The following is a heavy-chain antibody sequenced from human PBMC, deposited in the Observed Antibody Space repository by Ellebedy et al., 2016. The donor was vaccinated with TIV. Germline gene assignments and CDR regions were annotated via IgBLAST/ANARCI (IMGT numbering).Heavy chain of an antibody. J-gene: IGHJ6*03. CDR2: IKSKTDGETT. Sequence: GESLKISCAASGFTFTNAWISWVRQAPGKGLEWVGRIKSKTDGETTDYAAPVKGRFTISRDDSKSIAHLQMNSLKTEETAVYYCTRDRSYCSSTRCPPAYYFYYMDVWGKGTTVTVPS. V-gene: IGHV3-15*01. CDR1: GFTFTNAW. CDR3: TRDRSYCSSTRCPPAYYFYYMDV. D-gene: IGHD2-2*01.